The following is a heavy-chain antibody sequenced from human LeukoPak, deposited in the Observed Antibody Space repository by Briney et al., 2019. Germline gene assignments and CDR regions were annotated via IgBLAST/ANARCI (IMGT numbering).Heavy chain of an antibody. CDR3: AREYSSGWYFDY. CDR1: GYTFTSYY. J-gene: IGHJ4*02. Sequence: ASVKVSCKASGYTFTSYYMHWVRQAPGQGLEWMGIINPSGGSTSYAQKFQGRVTMTRDTSTCTVYMELSSLRSEDTAVYYCAREYSSGWYFDYWGQGTLVTVSS. V-gene: IGHV1-46*01. D-gene: IGHD6-19*01. CDR2: INPSGGST.